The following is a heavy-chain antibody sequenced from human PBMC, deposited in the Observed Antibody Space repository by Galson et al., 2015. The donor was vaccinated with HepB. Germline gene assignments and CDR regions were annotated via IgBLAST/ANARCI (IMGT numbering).Heavy chain of an antibody. V-gene: IGHV3-33*01. CDR2: IWYDGSNK. CDR1: GFTFSSYG. CDR3: ASYDFWSGYRDY. Sequence: SLRLSCAASGFTFSSYGMHWVRQAPGKGLEWVAVIWYDGSNKYYADSVKGRFTISRDNSKNTLYLQMNSLRAEDTAVYYCASYDFWSGYRDYWGQGTLVTVSS. D-gene: IGHD3-3*01. J-gene: IGHJ4*02.